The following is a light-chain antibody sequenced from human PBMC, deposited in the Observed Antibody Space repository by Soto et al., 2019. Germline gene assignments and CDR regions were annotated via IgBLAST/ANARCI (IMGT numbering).Light chain of an antibody. V-gene: IGKV1-5*03. CDR3: QQYNSSYT. CDR2: KAS. Sequence: DIQMTQSPSTLSASVGDRVTITCRASQSISSWLAWYQQKPGKAPKLLIYKASSLESGVPSRVSGSGSGTEFTLTISSLQPDDCATYYCQQYNSSYTFGQGTKLEIK. J-gene: IGKJ2*01. CDR1: QSISSW.